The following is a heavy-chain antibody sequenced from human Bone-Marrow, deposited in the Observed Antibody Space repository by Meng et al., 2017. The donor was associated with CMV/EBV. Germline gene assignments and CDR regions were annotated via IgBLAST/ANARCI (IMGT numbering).Heavy chain of an antibody. J-gene: IGHJ4*02. CDR1: GGSFSGHY. CDR3: ARGSWVYSDDDETTGLDY. D-gene: IGHD5-12*01. V-gene: IGHV4-34*01. Sequence: GSLRLSCAPYGGSFSGHYWSLIRQPPGKGLEWIGEINHSGSTNYNPSLKSRVTISVDASKNQFSLKLTSVTAADTAVYYCARGSWVYSDDDETTGLDYCGPGTLVTVSS. CDR2: INHSGST.